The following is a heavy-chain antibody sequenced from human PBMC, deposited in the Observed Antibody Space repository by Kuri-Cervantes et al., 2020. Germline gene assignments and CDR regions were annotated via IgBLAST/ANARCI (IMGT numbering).Heavy chain of an antibody. CDR2: ISTNYIT. D-gene: IGHD3-9*01. V-gene: IGHV3-23*01. CDR1: GFTFSNYA. J-gene: IGHJ6*02. CDR3: AKEQRYFDWFVRVYGMDV. Sequence: GGSLRLSCVGSGFTFSNYAMTWVRQAPGKGLEWVSGISTNYITYYTDSVKGRFTISRDNSKNTLYLQMNSLRAEDTAVYYCAKEQRYFDWFVRVYGMDVWGQGTTVTVSS.